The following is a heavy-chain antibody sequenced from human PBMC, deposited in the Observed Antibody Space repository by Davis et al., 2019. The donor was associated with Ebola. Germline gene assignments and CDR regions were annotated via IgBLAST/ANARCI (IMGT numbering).Heavy chain of an antibody. J-gene: IGHJ5*02. CDR2: IYFGSIT. CDR3: VRDTNWFDP. CDR1: GLNVTTNY. V-gene: IGHV3-66*01. Sequence: GESLKISCAASGLNVTTNYMSWVRQAPGKGLEWVSMIYFGSITSYADSVKGRFTVSRDDSKNTLYLQMNSLRDEDTAVYYCVRDTNWFDPWGQGTLVTVST.